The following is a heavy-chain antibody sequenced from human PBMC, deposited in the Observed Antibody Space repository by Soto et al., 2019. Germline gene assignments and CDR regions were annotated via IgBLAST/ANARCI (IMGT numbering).Heavy chain of an antibody. CDR2: IYPGDSDT. CDR3: ARQGYCSSTSCSNWFDP. Sequence: PGESLKISCKGSGYSFTSYWIGWVRQMPGKGLEWMGIIYPGDSDTGYSPSFQGQVTISADKSISTAYLQWSSLKASDTAMYYCARQGYCSSTSCSNWFDPWGQGTLVTVSS. V-gene: IGHV5-51*01. J-gene: IGHJ5*02. CDR1: GYSFTSYW. D-gene: IGHD2-2*01.